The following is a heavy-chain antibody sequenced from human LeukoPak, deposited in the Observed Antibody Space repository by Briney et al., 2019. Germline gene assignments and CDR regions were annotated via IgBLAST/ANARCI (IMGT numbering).Heavy chain of an antibody. Sequence: GGSLRPSCAASGFTFSSYAMSWVRQAPGKGLEWVSAISGSGGSTYYADSVKGRFTISRDNSKNTLYLQMNSLGAEDTAVYYCAKDRNYYDSSGYLAVWDYWGQGTLVTVSS. CDR1: GFTFSSYA. CDR3: AKDRNYYDSSGYLAVWDY. D-gene: IGHD3-22*01. V-gene: IGHV3-23*01. J-gene: IGHJ4*02. CDR2: ISGSGGST.